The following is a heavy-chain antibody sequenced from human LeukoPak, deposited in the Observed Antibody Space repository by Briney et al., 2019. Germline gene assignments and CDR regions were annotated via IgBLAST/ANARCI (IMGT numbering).Heavy chain of an antibody. CDR1: GGSISSGGYY. J-gene: IGHJ4*02. CDR2: IYYSGST. Sequence: SETLSLTCTVSGGSISSGGYYWSWIRQHPGKGLEWIGYIYYSGSTYYNPSLKSRVTISVDTSKNQFSLKLSSVTAADTAVYYCARQQLYPGPPDYWGQGTLVTVSS. D-gene: IGHD2-2*01. CDR3: ARQQLYPGPPDY. V-gene: IGHV4-31*03.